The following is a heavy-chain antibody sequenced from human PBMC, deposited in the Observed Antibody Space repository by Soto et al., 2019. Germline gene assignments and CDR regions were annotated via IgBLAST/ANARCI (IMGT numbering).Heavy chain of an antibody. J-gene: IGHJ4*02. V-gene: IGHV3-21*01. D-gene: IGHD5-12*01. CDR1: GFTFNNYG. Sequence: GGSLRLSCVVSGFTFNNYGINWVRQAPGKGLQWVSSVSKSGYTYYSDSVKGRFTISRDNAKNSVSLQMNNLRAEDTAVYYCARDAELDGYLLWGQGTLVTVSS. CDR2: VSKSGYT. CDR3: ARDAELDGYLL.